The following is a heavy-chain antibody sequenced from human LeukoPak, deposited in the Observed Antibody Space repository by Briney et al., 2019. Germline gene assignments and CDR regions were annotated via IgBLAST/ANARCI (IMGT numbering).Heavy chain of an antibody. CDR2: IYYTET. CDR1: GGSVSNYY. Sequence: PSETLSLTCTVSGGSVSNYYWSWIRQSPGKGLEWIGYIYYTETSYNPSLKSRVTISVDTSQNQFSLKLSSVTAADTAVYYCARDGYSGSDALWGQGTLVTVSS. J-gene: IGHJ4*02. V-gene: IGHV4-59*02. CDR3: ARDGYSGSDAL. D-gene: IGHD5-12*01.